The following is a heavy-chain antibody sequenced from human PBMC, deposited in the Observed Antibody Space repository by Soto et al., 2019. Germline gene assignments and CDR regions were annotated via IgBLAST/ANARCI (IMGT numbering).Heavy chain of an antibody. Sequence: QVQLQESGPGLVKPSETPSLTCTVSGGSISSYYWSWIRQPAGKGLEWIGRIYTSGSTNYNPSLKSRVTMSVDTSKNQFSLKLSSVTAADTAVYYCARDSNYYDSSGYYLTSSDLWGRGTLVTVSS. CDR2: IYTSGST. CDR1: GGSISSYY. V-gene: IGHV4-4*07. CDR3: ARDSNYYDSSGYYLTSSDL. D-gene: IGHD3-22*01. J-gene: IGHJ2*01.